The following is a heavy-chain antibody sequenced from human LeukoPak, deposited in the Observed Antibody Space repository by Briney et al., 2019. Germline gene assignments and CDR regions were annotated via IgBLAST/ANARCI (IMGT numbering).Heavy chain of an antibody. CDR2: INHSGST. D-gene: IGHD6-13*01. J-gene: IGHJ6*03. CDR1: GGSFSGYY. CDR3: ARASSSWLYYYMDV. Sequence: SETLSLTCAVYGGSFSGYYWSWIRQPPGKGLEWIGEINHSGSTNYNPSLKSRVTISVDTSKNQFSLKLSSVTAEDTAVYYCARASSSWLYYYMDVWGKGTTVTVSS. V-gene: IGHV4-34*01.